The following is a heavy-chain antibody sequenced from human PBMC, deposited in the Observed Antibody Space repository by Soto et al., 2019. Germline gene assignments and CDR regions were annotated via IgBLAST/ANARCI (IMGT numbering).Heavy chain of an antibody. V-gene: IGHV4-34*01. CDR1: GGSFSGYY. CDR3: ARAGSPAIFGVVIIPVFGWFDP. D-gene: IGHD3-3*01. CDR2: INHSGST. Sequence: SETLSLTCAVYGGSFSGYYWSWIRQPPGKGLEWSGEINHSGSTNYNPSLKSRVTISVDTSKNQFSLKLSSVTAADTAVYYCARAGSPAIFGVVIIPVFGWFDPWGQGTLVTVSS. J-gene: IGHJ5*02.